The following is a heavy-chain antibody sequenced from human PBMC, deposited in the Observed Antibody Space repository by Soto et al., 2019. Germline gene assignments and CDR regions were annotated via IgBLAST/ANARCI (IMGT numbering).Heavy chain of an antibody. CDR1: GFTFSGHA. V-gene: IGHV3-33*01. J-gene: IGHJ6*02. CDR2: IWYDGSNK. D-gene: IGHD6-19*01. CDR3: ARDGQSLAPYALDG. Sequence: QVPVVESGGGVVQPGRSLRLSCTASGFTFSGHAMHWVRQPPGKGLEWVAQIWYDGSNKYYADSVKGRFTISRDNSKNTLYVQMDSLRVEDTAVYYCARDGQSLAPYALDGWGQGTSVTVSS.